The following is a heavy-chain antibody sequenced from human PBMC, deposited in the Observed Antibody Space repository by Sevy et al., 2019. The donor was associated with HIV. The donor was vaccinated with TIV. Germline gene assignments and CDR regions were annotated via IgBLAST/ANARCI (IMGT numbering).Heavy chain of an antibody. J-gene: IGHJ3*02. CDR3: AKSMGGFDAFDI. D-gene: IGHD6-25*01. V-gene: IGHV3-53*01. Sequence: GGSLRLSCAASGFSVSSNYMSWVRQAPGKGPEWVSVIHSGGKISYADYVQGRFTISKDNSKNTLYLQMNSRRAEDTAVYYCAKSMGGFDAFDIWGQGTMVTVSS. CDR1: GFSVSSNY. CDR2: IHSGGKI.